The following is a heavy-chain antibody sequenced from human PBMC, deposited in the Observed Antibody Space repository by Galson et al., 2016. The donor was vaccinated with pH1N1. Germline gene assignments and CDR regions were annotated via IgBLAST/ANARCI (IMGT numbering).Heavy chain of an antibody. CDR2: IYYSGST. Sequence: TLSLTCAVSGGSISSGGYYWSWIRQHPGKGLEWIGYIYYSGSTYYNPSLKSRVTISVDTSKNQFSLKLSFVTAADTAVYYCARVPRGEQLYYFDYWGQGTLVTVSS. CDR1: GGSISSGGYY. D-gene: IGHD3-16*01. J-gene: IGHJ4*02. V-gene: IGHV4-31*11. CDR3: ARVPRGEQLYYFDY.